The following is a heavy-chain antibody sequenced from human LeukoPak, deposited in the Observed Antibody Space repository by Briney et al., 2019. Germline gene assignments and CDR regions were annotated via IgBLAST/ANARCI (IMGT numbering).Heavy chain of an antibody. CDR1: GGSFSVYY. D-gene: IGHD3-3*01. CDR3: ARTLLTIFGVVMGYMDV. CDR2: INHSGST. V-gene: IGHV4-34*01. Sequence: SETLSLTCAVYGGSFSVYYWSWIRQPPGKGLEWIGEINHSGSTNYNPPLKSRVTMSVDTSKNQFSLKLSSVTAADTAVYYCARTLLTIFGVVMGYMDVWGKGTTVTVSS. J-gene: IGHJ6*03.